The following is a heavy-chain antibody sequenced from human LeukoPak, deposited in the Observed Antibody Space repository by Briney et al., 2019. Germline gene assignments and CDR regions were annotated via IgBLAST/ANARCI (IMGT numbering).Heavy chain of an antibody. Sequence: PSETLSLTCTVSGGSMTGYYWAWIRQPPGKGLEWIGYIYYSGSTNYNPSLKCRVTISVDTSKNQFSLKLSSVTAADTAVYYCAARQLYCSSTSCYFDPWGQGTLVTVSS. CDR2: IYYSGST. V-gene: IGHV4-59*01. D-gene: IGHD2-2*01. CDR1: GGSMTGYY. J-gene: IGHJ5*02. CDR3: AARQLYCSSTSCYFDP.